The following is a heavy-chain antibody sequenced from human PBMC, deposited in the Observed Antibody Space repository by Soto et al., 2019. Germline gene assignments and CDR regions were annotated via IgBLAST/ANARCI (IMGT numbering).Heavy chain of an antibody. CDR2: ISAYNGNT. D-gene: IGHD1-26*01. Sequence: QVQLVQSGAEVKKPGASVKVSCKASGYTFTSYGISWVRQAPGQGLEWMGWISAYNGNTNYAQKPQGXVXXXTXXSKSPAYMELRSLRSDDTAVYYCARASGSSYWFDPWGQGTLVTVSS. CDR1: GYTFTSYG. V-gene: IGHV1-18*01. J-gene: IGHJ5*02. CDR3: ARASGSSYWFDP.